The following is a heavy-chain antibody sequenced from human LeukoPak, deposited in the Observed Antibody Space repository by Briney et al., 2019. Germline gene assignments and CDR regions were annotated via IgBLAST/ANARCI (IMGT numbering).Heavy chain of an antibody. D-gene: IGHD3-22*01. CDR1: GFTFSTYE. J-gene: IGHJ4*02. V-gene: IGHV3-48*03. CDR2: ISSSGITI. CDR3: ARDSVRDSSGYYYRYYFDY. Sequence: GGSLRLSCAASGFTFSTYEMNWVRQAPGKGLEWVTHISSSGITIYYADSVKGRFTISRDNAKNSLYLQMNSLRAEDTAVYYCARDSVRDSSGYYYRYYFDYWGQGTLVTVSS.